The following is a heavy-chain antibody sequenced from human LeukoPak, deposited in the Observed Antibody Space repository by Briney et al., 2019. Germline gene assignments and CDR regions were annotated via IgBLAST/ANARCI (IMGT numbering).Heavy chain of an antibody. Sequence: TSETLSLTCTVSGGSISSYYWSWIRQPPGKGLEWIGYIYYSGSTNYNPSLKSRVTISVKTSKNQFSLKLTSVTAADTAVYYCARTTEGGYTYGYFYYYYMDVWGKGTTVTISS. CDR1: GGSISSYY. V-gene: IGHV4-59*01. CDR3: ARTTEGGYTYGYFYYYYMDV. CDR2: IYYSGST. J-gene: IGHJ6*03. D-gene: IGHD5-18*01.